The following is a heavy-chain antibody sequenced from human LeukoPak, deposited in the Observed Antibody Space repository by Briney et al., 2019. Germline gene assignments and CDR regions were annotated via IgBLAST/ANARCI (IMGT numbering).Heavy chain of an antibody. CDR3: ALPPYATSFFGFSP. Sequence: PGESLKISCKGSGYNFANYWIGWVRQMPGKGLEWLGIIFPRDSDTRYSPSFQGQVTISADKSINTAFLQWHSLSASDSAIYYCALPPYATSFFGFSPWGQGTLFPVSS. D-gene: IGHD3-3*01. CDR1: GYNFANYW. J-gene: IGHJ5*02. CDR2: IFPRDSDT. V-gene: IGHV5-51*01.